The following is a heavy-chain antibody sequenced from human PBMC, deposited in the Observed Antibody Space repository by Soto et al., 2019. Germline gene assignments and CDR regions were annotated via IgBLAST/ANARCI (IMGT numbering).Heavy chain of an antibody. CDR2: VYYSGST. J-gene: IGHJ6*02. V-gene: IGHV4-39*01. Sequence: PSETLSPTCTVSSGSISSSRYYWGWVRQPPGKGLEWIGNVYYSGSTYYNPSLKCRLTISVDTSKNQFSRRLSSVTAADTAVYYGARTMISNQCTDVWCPETTVT. D-gene: IGHD3-22*01. CDR3: ARTMISNQCTDV. CDR1: SGSISSSRYY.